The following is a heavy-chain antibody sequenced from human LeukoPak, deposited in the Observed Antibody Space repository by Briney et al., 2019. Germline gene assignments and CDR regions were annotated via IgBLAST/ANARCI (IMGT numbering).Heavy chain of an antibody. D-gene: IGHD5-18*01. V-gene: IGHV3-73*01. CDR3: TRHGYSYGLDY. CDR2: IRSKANSYAT. J-gene: IGHJ4*02. CDR1: GFTFSGSA. Sequence: GGSLRLSCAASGFTFSGSAMHWVRQASGKGLEWVGRIRSKANSYATAYAASVKGRFTISGDDSKNTAYLQMNSLKTEDTAVYYCTRHGYSYGLDYWGQGTLVTVSS.